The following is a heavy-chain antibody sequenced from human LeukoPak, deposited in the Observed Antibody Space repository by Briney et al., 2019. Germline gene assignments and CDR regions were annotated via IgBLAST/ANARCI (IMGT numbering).Heavy chain of an antibody. J-gene: IGHJ6*03. CDR3: ARLSGSAGDGYTRINYYYYYMDV. D-gene: IGHD5-24*01. CDR2: IYYSGST. V-gene: IGHV4-39*07. CDR1: GGSISSSSYY. Sequence: PSETLSLTCTVSGGSISSSSYYWGWIRQSPGKGLEWIGNIYYSGSTHYNPSLKSRVTISVDTPKNQFSLNLSSVTAADTAVYYCARLSGSAGDGYTRINYYYYYMDVWGKGTTVTVSS.